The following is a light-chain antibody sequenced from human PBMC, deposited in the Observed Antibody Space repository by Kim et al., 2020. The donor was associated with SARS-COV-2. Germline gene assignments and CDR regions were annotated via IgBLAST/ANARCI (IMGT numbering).Light chain of an antibody. V-gene: IGKV3-20*01. CDR1: QSVSSSY. CDR3: QQYGSSPWWT. Sequence: PGERAHLSCRASQSVSSSYLAWYQQKPGQAPRLLIYGASSRATGIPDRFSGSGSGTDFTLTISRLEPEDFAVYYCQQYGSSPWWTFGQGTKVDIK. J-gene: IGKJ1*01. CDR2: GAS.